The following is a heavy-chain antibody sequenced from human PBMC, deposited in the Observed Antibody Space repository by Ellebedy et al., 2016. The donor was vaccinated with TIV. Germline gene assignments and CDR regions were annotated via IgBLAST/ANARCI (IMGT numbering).Heavy chain of an antibody. V-gene: IGHV1-18*01. D-gene: IGHD4-23*01. J-gene: IGHJ6*02. CDR3: ARDSPSTTVVIYYYGMDG. CDR2: ISAYNGNT. CDR1: GYTFTSYG. Sequence: ASVKVSXXASGYTFTSYGISWVRQAPGQGLEWMGWISAYNGNTNYAQKLQGRVTMTTDTSTSTAYMELRSLRSDDTAVYYCARDSPSTTVVIYYYGMDGWGQGTTVTVSS.